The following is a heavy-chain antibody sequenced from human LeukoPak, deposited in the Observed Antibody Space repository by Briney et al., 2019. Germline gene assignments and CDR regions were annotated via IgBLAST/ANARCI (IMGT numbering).Heavy chain of an antibody. CDR1: GFTFSSYA. Sequence: GGSLRLSCAASGFTFSSYAMSWVRQAPGKGLEWVSAISGSGGSTYYADSVKGRFTISRDNSKNTLYLQMNSLRVEDTAVYYCARDGGPNWNGNFYYMDVWGKGTTVTVSS. CDR3: ARDGGPNWNGNFYYMDV. V-gene: IGHV3-23*01. D-gene: IGHD1-20*01. CDR2: ISGSGGST. J-gene: IGHJ6*03.